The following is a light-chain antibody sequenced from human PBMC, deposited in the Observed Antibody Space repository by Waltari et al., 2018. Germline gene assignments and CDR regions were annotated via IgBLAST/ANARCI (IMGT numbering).Light chain of an antibody. Sequence: SYVLTQAPSLSVAPGKTASITCGANNIGDKNVNWYQQRPGLAPTLVIYDDTDRPPGIPERFSASNSRNTATLTISSVEAGDEADYYCQVWDNSNDQYGFGPGTKVSVL. CDR1: NIGDKN. CDR3: QVWDNSNDQYG. V-gene: IGLV3-21*04. J-gene: IGLJ1*01. CDR2: DDT.